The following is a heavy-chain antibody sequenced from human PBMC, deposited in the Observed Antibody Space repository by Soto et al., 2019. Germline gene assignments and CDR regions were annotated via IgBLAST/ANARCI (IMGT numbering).Heavy chain of an antibody. V-gene: IGHV1-69*02. CDR3: ARGEVSTTGTSYLYYYYGMDV. CDR1: GGTFSSYT. CDR2: IIPILGIA. Sequence: QVQLVQSGAEVKKPGSSVKVSCKASGGTFSSYTISWVRQAPGQGLEWMGRIIPILGIANYAQKFQGRVTITADKSTSTAYMELSSLRSEETAVYYCARGEVSTTGTSYLYYYYGMDVWGQGTTVTVSS. J-gene: IGHJ6*02. D-gene: IGHD1-1*01.